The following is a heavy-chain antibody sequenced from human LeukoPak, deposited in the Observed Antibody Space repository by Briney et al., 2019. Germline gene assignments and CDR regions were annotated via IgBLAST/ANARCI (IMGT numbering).Heavy chain of an antibody. CDR1: GFTFSDAW. J-gene: IGHJ5*02. D-gene: IGHD6-13*01. CDR3: ARAISLKKQLALNWFDP. V-gene: IGHV3-7*01. CDR2: IKQDGSEK. Sequence: QTGGSLRLSCAASGFTFSDAWMSWVRQAPGKGLEWVANIKQDGSEKYYVDSVKGRFTISRDNAKNSLYLQMNSLRAEDTAVYYCARAISLKKQLALNWFDPWGQGTLVTVSS.